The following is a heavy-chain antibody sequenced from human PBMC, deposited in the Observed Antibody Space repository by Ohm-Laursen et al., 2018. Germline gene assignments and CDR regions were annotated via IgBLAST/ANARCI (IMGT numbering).Heavy chain of an antibody. Sequence: SLRLSCAASGFTFSDYYMSWIRQAPGKGLEWVSYISSSGSTIYYADSVKGRFTISRDNAKNSLYLQMNSLRAEDTAVYYCARVQMDFEGIPMNWGQGTLVTVSS. D-gene: IGHD3-22*01. J-gene: IGHJ4*02. CDR1: GFTFSDYY. CDR3: ARVQMDFEGIPMN. CDR2: ISSSGSTI. V-gene: IGHV3-11*01.